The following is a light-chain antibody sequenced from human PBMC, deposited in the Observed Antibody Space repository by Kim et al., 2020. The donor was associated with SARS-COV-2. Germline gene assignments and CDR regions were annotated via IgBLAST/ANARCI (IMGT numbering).Light chain of an antibody. CDR2: AAS. V-gene: IGKV1-39*01. J-gene: IGKJ1*01. CDR1: QSISSY. Sequence: ASGGDRVTITWRASQSISSYLNWYQQKPGKAPKLLIYAASSLQSGVPSRFSGSGSGTDFTLTISSLQPEDFATYYCQQSYSTPRTFGQGTKVDIK. CDR3: QQSYSTPRT.